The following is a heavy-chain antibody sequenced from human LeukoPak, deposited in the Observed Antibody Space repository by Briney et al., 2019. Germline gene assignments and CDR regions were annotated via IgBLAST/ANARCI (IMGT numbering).Heavy chain of an antibody. CDR1: GFTFVTYA. J-gene: IGHJ3*02. V-gene: IGHV3-33*06. CDR2: IWYDGSNK. Sequence: GGPWGFSCEGPGFTFVTYAMNWVRKAPAKGLEGGEVIWYDGSNKYYADSVKGRFTISRDNSKNTLYLQMNSLRAEDTAVYYCAKVGIAVSGYSGAFDIWGQGTMVTVSS. CDR3: AKVGIAVSGYSGAFDI. D-gene: IGHD6-19*01.